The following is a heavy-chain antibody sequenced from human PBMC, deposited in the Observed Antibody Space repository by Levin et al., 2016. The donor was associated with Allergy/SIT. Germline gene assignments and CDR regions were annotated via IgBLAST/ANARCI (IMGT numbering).Heavy chain of an antibody. J-gene: IGHJ5*02. D-gene: IGHD3-22*01. CDR3: AFVDIADSSVWYPRGRFRS. CDR1: GFSLSTSGVG. V-gene: IGHV2-5*02. Sequence: SGPTLVKPTQTLTLTCTFSGFSLSTSGVGVGWIRQPPGKALEWLAVIYWDDNKRYSPSLKGRLTITKDTPRNQVVLTMTNVDPGDTGTYSCAFVDIADSSVWYPRGRFRSWGQGTLVTVSS. CDR2: IYWDDNK.